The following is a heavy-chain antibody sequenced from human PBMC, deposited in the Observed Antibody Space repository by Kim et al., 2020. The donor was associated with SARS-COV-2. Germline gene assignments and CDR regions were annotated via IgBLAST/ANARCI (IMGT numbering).Heavy chain of an antibody. D-gene: IGHD3-3*01. J-gene: IGHJ2*01. V-gene: IGHV4-59*13. CDR2: IYYSGST. CDR3: ARDPRFLEWSWWYFDL. Sequence: SETLSLTCTVSGGSISSYYWSWIRQPPGKGLEWIGYIYYSGSTNYNPSLKSRVTISVDTSKNQFSLKLSSVTAADTAVYYCARDPRFLEWSWWYFDLWGRGTLVTVSS. CDR1: GGSISSYY.